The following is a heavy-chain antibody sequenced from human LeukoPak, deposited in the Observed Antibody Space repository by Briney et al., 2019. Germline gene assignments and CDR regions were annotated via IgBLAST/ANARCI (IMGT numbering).Heavy chain of an antibody. D-gene: IGHD1-26*01. J-gene: IGHJ4*02. Sequence: GGFLRLSCAASGFTLSSYDMHWVRQATGKGLEWVSAIGTAGDTYYPGSVKGRFTISRENAKNSLYLQMNSLRAGDTAVYYCARLYSGSYFDWGRGTLVTVSS. V-gene: IGHV3-13*01. CDR2: IGTAGDT. CDR3: ARLYSGSYFD. CDR1: GFTLSSYD.